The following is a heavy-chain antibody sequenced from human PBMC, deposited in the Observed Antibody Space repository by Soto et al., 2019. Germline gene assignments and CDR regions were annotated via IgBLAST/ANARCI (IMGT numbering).Heavy chain of an antibody. CDR3: ARPTSSGYDYYYHYGMDV. CDR1: GYTFTSYG. Sequence: QVQLVQSGAEVKKPGASVKVSCKASGYTFTSYGISWVRQAPGQGLEWMGWISAYNGNTNYAQKIQGRVTMTTATSTSKAYMGRRSLDSDDMDVYYCARPTSSGYDYYYHYGMDVWGQGTTVTVSS. D-gene: IGHD5-12*01. CDR2: ISAYNGNT. J-gene: IGHJ6*02. V-gene: IGHV1-18*03.